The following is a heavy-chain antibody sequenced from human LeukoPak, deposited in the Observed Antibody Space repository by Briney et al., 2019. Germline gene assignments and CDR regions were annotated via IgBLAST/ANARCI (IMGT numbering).Heavy chain of an antibody. CDR3: VRGPRVGATTLCPFEY. CDR2: INSDGSST. CDR1: GFTFSSYW. Sequence: GGSLRLSCAASGFTFSSYWMHWVRQAPGKGLVWVSRINSDGSSTPYADSVKGRFTISRDNAKNTLYLQMNSLRVEDTAVYYCVRGPRVGATTLCPFEYWGQGTLVTASS. J-gene: IGHJ4*02. V-gene: IGHV3-74*01. D-gene: IGHD1-26*01.